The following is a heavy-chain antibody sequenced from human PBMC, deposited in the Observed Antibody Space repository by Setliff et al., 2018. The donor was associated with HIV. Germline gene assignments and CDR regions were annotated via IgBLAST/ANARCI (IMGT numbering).Heavy chain of an antibody. Sequence: SVKVSCKASGGTFSSYAITWVRQAPGQGLEWMGGIIPVSGTTKYAQKFQGRVTMTTDESTGTAYMELSSVRSEDTAVYYCATVATVSHPGDYFDYWGQGTLVTVSS. D-gene: IGHD4-4*01. CDR1: GGTFSSYA. J-gene: IGHJ4*02. CDR3: ATVATVSHPGDYFDY. CDR2: IIPVSGTT. V-gene: IGHV1-69*05.